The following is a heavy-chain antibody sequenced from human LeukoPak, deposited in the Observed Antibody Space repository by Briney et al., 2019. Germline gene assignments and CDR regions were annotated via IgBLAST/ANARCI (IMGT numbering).Heavy chain of an antibody. J-gene: IGHJ4*02. CDR2: ISSSGSTI. D-gene: IGHD6-19*01. CDR1: GFTFSDYY. V-gene: IGHV3-11*01. Sequence: GGSLRLSCAASGFTFSDYYMSWIRQAPGKGLEWVSYISSSGSTIYYADSVKGRFTISRDNAKNSLYLQMNSLRAEDTAVYYRARGIGTGGPQSIAVAGTGFDYWGQGTLVTVSS. CDR3: ARGIGTGGPQSIAVAGTGFDY.